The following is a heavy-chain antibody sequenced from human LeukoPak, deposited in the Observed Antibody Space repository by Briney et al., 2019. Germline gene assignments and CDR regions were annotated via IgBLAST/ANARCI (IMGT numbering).Heavy chain of an antibody. V-gene: IGHV4-39*07. CDR2: IYYSGST. D-gene: IGHD6-19*01. CDR3: ARDSSGWSMNAFDI. Sequence: SETLSLTCTVSGGSISSSSYYWGWIRQPPGKGLEWIGSIYYSGSTYYNPSLKSRVTMSVDTSKNQFSLKLSSVTAADTAVYYCARDSSGWSMNAFDIWGQGTMVTVSS. CDR1: GGSISSSSYY. J-gene: IGHJ3*02.